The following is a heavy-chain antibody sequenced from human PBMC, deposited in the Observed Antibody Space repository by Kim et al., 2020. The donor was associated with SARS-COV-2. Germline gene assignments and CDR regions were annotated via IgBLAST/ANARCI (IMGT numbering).Heavy chain of an antibody. CDR3: ARDSRNLPMVRGVGY. J-gene: IGHJ4*02. CDR2: INPNSGGT. Sequence: ASVKVSCKASGYTFTGYYMHWVRQAPGQGLEWMGWINPNSGGTNYAQKFQGRVTMTRDTSISTAYMELSRLRSDDTAVYYCARDSRNLPMVRGVGYWGQGTLVTVSS. D-gene: IGHD3-10*01. V-gene: IGHV1-2*02. CDR1: GYTFTGYY.